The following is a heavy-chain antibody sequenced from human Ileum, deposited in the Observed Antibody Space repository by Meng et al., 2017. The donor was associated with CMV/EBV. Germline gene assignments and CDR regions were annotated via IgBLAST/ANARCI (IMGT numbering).Heavy chain of an antibody. V-gene: IGHV4-39*07. D-gene: IGHD3-22*01. CDR1: GDSISSGDYF. CDR2: ITYSGTT. CDR3: VRASITMIDY. J-gene: IGHJ4*02. Sequence: QLRLRESGPGLVKPSETLSLTCTVSGDSISSGDYFWGWIRQPPKGLEWVASITYSGTTYYNPSLKSRVTMSVDTSKNQFSLKLNSVTAADTAVYYCVRASITMIDYWGQGTLVTVSS.